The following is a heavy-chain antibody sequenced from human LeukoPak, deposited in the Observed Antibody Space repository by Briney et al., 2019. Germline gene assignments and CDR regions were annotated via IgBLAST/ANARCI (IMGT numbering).Heavy chain of an antibody. V-gene: IGHV4-34*01. CDR3: ATSDYYDSSGYPYYFDY. Sequence: PSETLSLTCAVYGGSFSGYYWSWIRQPPGKGLEWIGEINHSGSTNYNPSLKSRVTISVDTSKNQFSLKLSSVTAADTAVYYCATSDYYDSSGYPYYFDYWGQGTLVTVSS. CDR1: GGSFSGYY. D-gene: IGHD3-22*01. J-gene: IGHJ4*02. CDR2: INHSGST.